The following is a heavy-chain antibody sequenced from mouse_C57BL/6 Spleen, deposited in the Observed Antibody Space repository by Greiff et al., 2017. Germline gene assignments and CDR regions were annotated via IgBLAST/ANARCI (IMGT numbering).Heavy chain of an antibody. CDR1: GYTFTSYW. CDR2: IYPGNSDT. CDR3: TSTTVVATNFDY. J-gene: IGHJ2*01. D-gene: IGHD1-1*01. Sequence: EVQLVESGTVLARPGASVKMSCKTSGYTFTSYWMYWVKQRPGQGLEWIGAIYPGNSDTSYNQKFKGKAKLTAVTSASTAYMELSSLTNEDSAVYYCTSTTVVATNFDYWGQGTTLTVSS. V-gene: IGHV1-5*01.